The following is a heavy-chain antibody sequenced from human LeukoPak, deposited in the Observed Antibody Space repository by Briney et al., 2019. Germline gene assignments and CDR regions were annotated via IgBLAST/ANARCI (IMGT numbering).Heavy chain of an antibody. CDR3: ARGLEYHDILTDHFADY. CDR1: GYTFTSYY. D-gene: IGHD3-9*01. Sequence: ASVKVSCKASGYTFTSYYMHWVRQAPGQGLEWMGIINPSGGSTSYAQKFQGRVTMTRDTSTSTVYMELSSLRSEDTAVYYCARGLEYHDILTDHFADYWGQGTLVTVSS. J-gene: IGHJ4*02. V-gene: IGHV1-46*01. CDR2: INPSGGST.